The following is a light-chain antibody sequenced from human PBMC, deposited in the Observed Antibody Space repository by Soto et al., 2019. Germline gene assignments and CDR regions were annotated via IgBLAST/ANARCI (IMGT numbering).Light chain of an antibody. CDR2: LNSDGSH. Sequence: QPVLTQSPSASASLGASVKLTCTLSSGHSNYAIAWHQQQSEKGPRYLMKLNSDGSHSKGDGIPDRFSGSSSGAERYLTISSLKSEDEAYYYFQTWGSGIVVFGGGTQLTVL. CDR3: QTWGSGIVV. CDR1: SGHSNYA. J-gene: IGLJ2*01. V-gene: IGLV4-69*01.